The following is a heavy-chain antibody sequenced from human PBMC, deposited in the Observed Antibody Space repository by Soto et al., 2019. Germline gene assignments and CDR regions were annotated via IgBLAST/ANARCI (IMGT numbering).Heavy chain of an antibody. CDR1: GCTFTSYG. J-gene: IGHJ4*02. CDR3: ARSSVGSYYYDSSGYYTT. CDR2: INPNSGGT. Sequence: GASVKVSCKASGCTFTSYGISWVRQAPGQGLEWMGWINPNSGGTNYAQKFQGWVTMTRDTSISTAYMELSRLRSDDTAVYYCARSSVGSYYYDSSGYYTTWGQGTLVTVSS. D-gene: IGHD3-22*01. V-gene: IGHV1-2*04.